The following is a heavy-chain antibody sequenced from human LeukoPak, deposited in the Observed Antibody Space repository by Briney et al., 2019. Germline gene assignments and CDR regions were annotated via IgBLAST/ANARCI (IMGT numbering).Heavy chain of an antibody. J-gene: IGHJ3*02. CDR1: GFTFSSYS. D-gene: IGHD3-10*01. CDR3: ARDRRYYYGSKSPDAFDI. Sequence: GSLRLSCAASGFTFSSYSMNWVRQAPGKGLEWIGTISYIGSPYYNPSLKSRVTISLDASKNQFSLKLSSVTAADTAVYYCARDRRYYYGSKSPDAFDIWGQGTMVTVSS. CDR2: ISYIGSP. V-gene: IGHV4-39*07.